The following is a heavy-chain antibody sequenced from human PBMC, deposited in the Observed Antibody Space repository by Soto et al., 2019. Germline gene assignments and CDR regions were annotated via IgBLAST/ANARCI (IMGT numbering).Heavy chain of an antibody. Sequence: PGGSLRLSCAASGFTFSIYAVAWIRQTPGKGLEWVSVIGAGSDGIQYVDFVKGRFSISRDNSKNTLYLHMNSLRAEDTAIYYCAKYSTSGPSRFFDLWGQGTLVTVSS. D-gene: IGHD5-12*01. CDR2: IGAGSDGI. J-gene: IGHJ4*02. CDR3: AKYSTSGPSRFFDL. V-gene: IGHV3-23*01. CDR1: GFTFSIYA.